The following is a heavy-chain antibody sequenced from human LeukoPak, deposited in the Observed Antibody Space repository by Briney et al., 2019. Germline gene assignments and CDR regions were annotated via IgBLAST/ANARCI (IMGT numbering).Heavy chain of an antibody. CDR1: GFTIKTFT. Sequence: GGSLRLSFAASGFTIKTFTMDCVPQAPGKGLEWVSTIRGAEGGTYYADSVKGRFTISRDNFESTLYLQMNYLREEDTALYYCAKDVVGGWNLFDDWGQGALVTVSS. V-gene: IGHV3-23*01. D-gene: IGHD6-19*01. J-gene: IGHJ4*02. CDR2: IRGAEGGT. CDR3: AKDVVGGWNLFDD.